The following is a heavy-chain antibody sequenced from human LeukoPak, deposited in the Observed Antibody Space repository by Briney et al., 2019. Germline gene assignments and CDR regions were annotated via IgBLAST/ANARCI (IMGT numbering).Heavy chain of an antibody. CDR3: AKEVSSSWYGHYYGMDV. CDR1: GFTFSSYA. D-gene: IGHD6-13*01. Sequence: GGSLRLSCAASGFTFSSYAMSWVRQARGKGLEWVSVISGSGGSTYYADSVKGRFTISRDNSKNTLYLQMNSLRAEDTAVYYCAKEVSSSWYGHYYGMDVWGQGTTATVSS. V-gene: IGHV3-23*01. CDR2: ISGSGGST. J-gene: IGHJ6*02.